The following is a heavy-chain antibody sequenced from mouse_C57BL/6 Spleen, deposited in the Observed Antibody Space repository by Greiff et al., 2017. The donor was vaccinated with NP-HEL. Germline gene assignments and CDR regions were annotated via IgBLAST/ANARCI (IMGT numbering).Heavy chain of an antibody. J-gene: IGHJ3*01. CDR1: EYEFPSHD. CDR3: ARHDYYGSSFSFAY. D-gene: IGHD1-1*01. V-gene: IGHV5-2*01. Sequence: EVNVVESGGGLVQPGESLKLSCESNEYEFPSHDMSWVRKTPEKRLELVAAINSDGGSTYYPDPMERRFIISRDNAKKTLYLQMSSLRSEDTALYYCARHDYYGSSFSFAYWGQGTLVTVSA. CDR2: INSDGGST.